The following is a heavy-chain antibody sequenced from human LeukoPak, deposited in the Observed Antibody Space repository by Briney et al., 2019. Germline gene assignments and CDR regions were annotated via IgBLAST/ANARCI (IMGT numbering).Heavy chain of an antibody. V-gene: IGHV3-9*01. CDR3: AREGYSGSSHFDY. CDR1: GFTFDNYS. Sequence: GGSLRLSCAASGFTFDNYSMHWVRQAPGKSLEWVSGISWYSGSIGYADSVKGRFTISRDNAKNSMYLQMNSLRAEDTAVYYCAREGYSGSSHFDYWGQGTLVTVSS. D-gene: IGHD1-26*01. CDR2: ISWYSGSI. J-gene: IGHJ4*02.